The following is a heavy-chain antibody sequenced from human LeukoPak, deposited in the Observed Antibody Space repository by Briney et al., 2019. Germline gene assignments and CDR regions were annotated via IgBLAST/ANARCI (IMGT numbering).Heavy chain of an antibody. CDR3: ARQTEDRSGMYYFDY. V-gene: IGHV1-18*01. J-gene: IGHJ4*02. CDR1: GYISTNYG. D-gene: IGHD3-16*01. CDR2: ISAYNGKT. Sequence: ASVKVSCKTSGYISTNYGVNWVRQAPGQGLEWMGWISAYNGKTNYAQSLQGRVTLTTDTSTSTAYMELMSLRSDDTAVYYCARQTEDRSGMYYFDYWGQGTLVTVSS.